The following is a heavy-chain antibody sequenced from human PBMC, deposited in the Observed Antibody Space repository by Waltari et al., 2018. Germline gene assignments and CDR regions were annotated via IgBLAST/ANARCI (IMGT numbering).Heavy chain of an antibody. V-gene: IGHV3-30-3*01. Sequence: QVQLVESGGGVVQPGRSLRLSCAASGFTFSSYAMDWARQAPGKGLEWVAVISYDGSNKYYADSVKGRFTISRDNSKNTLYLQMNSLRAEDTAVYYCARGHWTRQEYFDYWGQGTLVTVSS. J-gene: IGHJ4*02. D-gene: IGHD1-1*01. CDR3: ARGHWTRQEYFDY. CDR2: ISYDGSNK. CDR1: GFTFSSYA.